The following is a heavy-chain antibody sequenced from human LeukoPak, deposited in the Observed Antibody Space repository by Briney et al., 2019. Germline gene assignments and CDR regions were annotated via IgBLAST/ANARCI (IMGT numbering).Heavy chain of an antibody. CDR1: GFTFDDYA. D-gene: IGHD3-22*01. J-gene: IGHJ4*02. V-gene: IGHV3-9*01. CDR3: AKDNGYYDSSGYYRDY. Sequence: PGGSLRLSCAAFGFTFDDYAMHWVRQAPGKGLEWVSGISWNSGTIGYADSVKGRFTISRDNAKNSLYLQMNSLRAEDTALYYCAKDNGYYDSSGYYRDYWGQGTLVTVSS. CDR2: ISWNSGTI.